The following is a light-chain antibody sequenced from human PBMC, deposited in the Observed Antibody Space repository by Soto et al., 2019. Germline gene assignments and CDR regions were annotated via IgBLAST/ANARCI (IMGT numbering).Light chain of an antibody. J-gene: IGKJ1*01. CDR2: DAS. CDR1: HSISSW. Sequence: DIQMTQSPSTLSASVGDRVTITCRASHSISSWLAWYQQKPGKAPKLLIYDASSLESGVPARFSGSGSETEFTLTMSSLQSEDFAVYYCQHYNNWPPWTFGQGTKVDIK. CDR3: QHYNNWPPWT. V-gene: IGKV1-5*01.